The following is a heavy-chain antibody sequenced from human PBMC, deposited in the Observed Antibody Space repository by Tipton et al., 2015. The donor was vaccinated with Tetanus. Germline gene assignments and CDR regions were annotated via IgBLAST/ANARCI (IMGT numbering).Heavy chain of an antibody. CDR1: GASFSSGDYY. D-gene: IGHD3-3*01. V-gene: IGHV4-30-4*01. CDR2: IYQTGTT. CDR3: ARANYNFPKKGPFDS. J-gene: IGHJ4*02. Sequence: TLSLTCTVSGASFSSGDYYWSWIRKPPGKDLEWIGYIYQTGTTYYNPSLKSRVTLSVDTSKNQFSLKLNSVTAADTAMYYCARANYNFPKKGPFDSWGQGTLVIVSS.